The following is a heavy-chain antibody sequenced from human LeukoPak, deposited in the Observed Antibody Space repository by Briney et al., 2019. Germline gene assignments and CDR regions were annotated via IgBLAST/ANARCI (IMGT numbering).Heavy chain of an antibody. V-gene: IGHV3-11*06. J-gene: IGHJ4*02. CDR3: ARGGYYGSGSYFTD. D-gene: IGHD3-10*01. Sequence: PGGSLRLSCAASGFTFSDYYMSWIRQAPGKGLEWVSYISSSSSYTKYADSVKGRFTISRDNAKNSLYLQMNSLRAEDTAVYYCARGGYYGSGSYFTDWGQGTLVTVSS. CDR2: ISSSSSYT. CDR1: GFTFSDYY.